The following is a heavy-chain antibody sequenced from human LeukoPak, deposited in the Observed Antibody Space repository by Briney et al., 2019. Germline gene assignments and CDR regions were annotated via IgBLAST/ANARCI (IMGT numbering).Heavy chain of an antibody. CDR2: INSDGSWT. CDR1: GNYW. Sequence: GGSLRLSCAASGNYWMHWVRQAPGKGLVWVSHINSDGSWTSYADSVKGRFTISKDNAKNTVYLQMNSLRAEDAAVYFCAKGSAAGRPYYFDYWGQGTLVTVSS. V-gene: IGHV3-74*01. J-gene: IGHJ4*02. D-gene: IGHD6-25*01. CDR3: AKGSAAGRPYYFDY.